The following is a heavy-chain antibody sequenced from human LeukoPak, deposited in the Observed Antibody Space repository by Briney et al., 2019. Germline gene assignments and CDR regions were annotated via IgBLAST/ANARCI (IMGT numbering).Heavy chain of an antibody. CDR3: ARGGPHRFFGVVIGNYYYYGMDV. V-gene: IGHV1-8*02. CDR1: GYTFTTYY. CDR2: MNPNSGNT. J-gene: IGHJ6*02. Sequence: ASVKFSCKASGYTFTTYYIHWVRQATGQGLEWMGWMNPNSGNTGYAQKFQGRVTMTRNTSISTAYMELSSLRSEDTAVYYCARGGPHRFFGVVIGNYYYYGMDVWGQGTTVTVSS. D-gene: IGHD3-3*01.